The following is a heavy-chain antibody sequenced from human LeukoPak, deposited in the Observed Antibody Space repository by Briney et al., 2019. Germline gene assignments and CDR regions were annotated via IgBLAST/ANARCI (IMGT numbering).Heavy chain of an antibody. CDR1: GFTFSSYG. CDR2: ISYDGSNK. CDR3: AKEGNYDSSGYPDY. Sequence: GRSLRLSCAASGFTFSSYGMHWVRQAPGKGLEWVAVISYDGSNKYYADSVKGRFTISRDNSKNTLYLQMNSLRAEDTAVYYCAKEGNYDSSGYPDYWGQGTLVTVSS. V-gene: IGHV3-30*18. D-gene: IGHD3-22*01. J-gene: IGHJ4*02.